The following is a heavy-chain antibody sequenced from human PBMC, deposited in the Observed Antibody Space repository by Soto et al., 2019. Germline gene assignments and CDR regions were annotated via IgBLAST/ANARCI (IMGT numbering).Heavy chain of an antibody. Sequence: LRLSCAASGFTFSTYAMSWVRQAPGKGLEWVSSISGSGGNTYYAGSVKGRFTISRDNSKNTLYLQMDSLRAEDTAVYYCAKGSGSSGLSDYFAYWGQGTLVTVSS. D-gene: IGHD1-26*01. J-gene: IGHJ4*02. CDR3: AKGSGSSGLSDYFAY. V-gene: IGHV3-23*01. CDR1: GFTFSTYA. CDR2: ISGSGGNT.